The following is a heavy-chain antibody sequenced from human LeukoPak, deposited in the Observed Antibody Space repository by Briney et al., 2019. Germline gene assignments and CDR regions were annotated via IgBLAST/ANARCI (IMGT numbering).Heavy chain of an antibody. CDR2: FDPEDGET. V-gene: IGHV1-24*01. Sequence: ASVKVSCKVSGYTLTELSMHWVRQAPGKGLEWMGGFDPEDGETIYAQKFQGRVTMTEDTSTDTAYMELSSLRSEDTAVYYCATLAGGELRNGYYFGYWGQGTLVTVSS. D-gene: IGHD3-16*01. CDR1: GYTLTELS. CDR3: ATLAGGELRNGYYFGY. J-gene: IGHJ4*02.